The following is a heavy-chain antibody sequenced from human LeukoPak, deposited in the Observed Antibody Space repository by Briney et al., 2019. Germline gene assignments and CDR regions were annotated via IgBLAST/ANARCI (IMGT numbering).Heavy chain of an antibody. Sequence: PGGSLRLSCAASGFTFSSYSMNWVRQAPGKELEWVSSISSSSSYIYYADSVKGRFTISRDNAKNSLYLQMTSLRAEDTAVYDCAGGIAAAGGFDYWGQGTLVTVSS. V-gene: IGHV3-21*01. D-gene: IGHD6-13*01. J-gene: IGHJ4*02. CDR1: GFTFSSYS. CDR3: AGGIAAAGGFDY. CDR2: ISSSSSYI.